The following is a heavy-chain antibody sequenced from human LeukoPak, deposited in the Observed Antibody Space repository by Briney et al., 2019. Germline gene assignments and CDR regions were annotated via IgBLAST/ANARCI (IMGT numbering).Heavy chain of an antibody. D-gene: IGHD6-19*01. J-gene: IGHJ4*02. V-gene: IGHV4-59*08. Sequence: SETLSLTCTVSGGPISSYYWSWIREPPGKGLEGIGYIYYSGSTNYNPSLKSRVTISVDTTENQFFLKLSSVTAADTAVYYCARQGSGWPTDYWGQGTLVTVSS. CDR3: ARQGSGWPTDY. CDR2: IYYSGST. CDR1: GGPISSYY.